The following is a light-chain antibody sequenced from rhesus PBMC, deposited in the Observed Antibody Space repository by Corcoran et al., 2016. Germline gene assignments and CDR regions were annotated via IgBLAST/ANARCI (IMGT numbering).Light chain of an antibody. CDR1: QSVSSY. J-gene: IGKJ1*01. CDR2: GAS. CDR3: QETSNLWT. V-gene: IGKV3-31*02. Sequence: EIVMTQSPATLSLSPGETATISCRTSQSVSSYLAWYQQKPGQAPRLLIYGASSRATGIPDRFSGSGSWTDFTLTINSLEPEDFAVYYCQETSNLWTFGQGTKVEIK.